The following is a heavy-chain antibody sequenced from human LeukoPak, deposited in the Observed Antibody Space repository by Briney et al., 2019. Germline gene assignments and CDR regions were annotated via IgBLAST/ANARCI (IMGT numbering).Heavy chain of an antibody. CDR1: GYTFTGYY. CDR2: INPNSGGT. J-gene: IGHJ4*02. V-gene: IGHV1-2*02. Sequence: ASVKVSCKASGYTFTGYYMHWVRQAPGQGLEWMGWINPNSGGTNYAQKFQGRVTIRRDTSITTAYMELSSLRSEDTAVYYCARGLTVDTPILDYWGQGTLVTVSS. D-gene: IGHD5-18*01. CDR3: ARGLTVDTPILDY.